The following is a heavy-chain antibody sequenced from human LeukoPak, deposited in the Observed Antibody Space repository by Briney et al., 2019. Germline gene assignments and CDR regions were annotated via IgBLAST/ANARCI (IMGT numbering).Heavy chain of an antibody. V-gene: IGHV1-2*02. Sequence: ASVKVSCTASGYTFTGYYMHWVRQAPGQGLEWMGWIHPNSGGTNYAQKFQGRVTMTRDTSISTAYMELSRLRSDDTAVYYCASPLNYDSSGYFDYWGQGTLVTVSS. CDR2: IHPNSGGT. CDR1: GYTFTGYY. D-gene: IGHD3-22*01. J-gene: IGHJ4*02. CDR3: ASPLNYDSSGYFDY.